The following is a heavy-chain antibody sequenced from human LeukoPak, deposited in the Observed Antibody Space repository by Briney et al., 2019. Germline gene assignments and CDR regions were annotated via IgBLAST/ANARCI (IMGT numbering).Heavy chain of an antibody. J-gene: IGHJ4*02. D-gene: IGHD1-26*01. CDR2: VWYDGTNK. CDR3: ARDSGGYSYFDY. V-gene: IGHV3-33*01. Sequence: PGGSLRLSCAASGFTFSSYGMHWVRQAPGRGLEWVAIVWYDGTNKYYADSVKGRFTISRDNSKNTLYLQMNSLRAEDTAVYSCARDSGGYSYFDYWGQGTLVTVSS. CDR1: GFTFSSYG.